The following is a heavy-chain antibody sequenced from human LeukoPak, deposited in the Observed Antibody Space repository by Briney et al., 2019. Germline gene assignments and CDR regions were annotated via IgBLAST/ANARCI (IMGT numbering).Heavy chain of an antibody. J-gene: IGHJ1*01. Sequence: PGGSLRLSCVASGFTFGNYWMHWVRQAPGKELVCISRINNDGSTVYADSVAGRFTISRDNARNTLYLQMNTLRVEDTAVYYCARGYYGSIDLWGQGTLVTVSS. CDR2: INNDGST. D-gene: IGHD3-10*01. CDR1: GFTFGNYW. V-gene: IGHV3-74*01. CDR3: ARGYYGSIDL.